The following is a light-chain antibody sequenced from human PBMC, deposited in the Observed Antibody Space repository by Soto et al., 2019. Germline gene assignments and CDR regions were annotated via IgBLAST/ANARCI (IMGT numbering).Light chain of an antibody. Sequence: EIVRTQSPATLSVSPGERATLSCRASQSVDSNLAWYQQKPSQAPRLLIFGASTRATGIPARFSGSGSGTDFTLTISSLQSEDFVVYFCQQYDNWPLTFGGGTKVDIK. CDR2: GAS. CDR3: QQYDNWPLT. V-gene: IGKV3D-15*01. J-gene: IGKJ4*01. CDR1: QSVDSN.